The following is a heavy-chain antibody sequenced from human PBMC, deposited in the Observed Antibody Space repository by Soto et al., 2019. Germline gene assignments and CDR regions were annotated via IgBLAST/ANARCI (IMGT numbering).Heavy chain of an antibody. V-gene: IGHV3-23*01. Sequence: EVQLLESGGGLVQPGGSLRLSCAASGFTFSSYAMSWVRQAPGKGLEWVSAISGSGGSTYYADSVKGRFTISRDNSKKTLYLQMSSLRAEDTAVYYCAKDHAYDYVWGSYPEYYFDSWGQGTLVTVSS. J-gene: IGHJ4*02. D-gene: IGHD3-16*02. CDR1: GFTFSSYA. CDR3: AKDHAYDYVWGSYPEYYFDS. CDR2: ISGSGGST.